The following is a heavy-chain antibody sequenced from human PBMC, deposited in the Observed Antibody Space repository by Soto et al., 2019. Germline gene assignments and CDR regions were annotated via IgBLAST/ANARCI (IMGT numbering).Heavy chain of an antibody. CDR2: ISYDGSNK. V-gene: IGHV3-30*18. J-gene: IGHJ6*02. Sequence: GGSLRLSCAASGLTFSSYGMHWVRQAPGKGLEWVAVISYDGSNKYYADSVKGRFTISRDNSKNTLYLQMNSLRAEDTAVYYCAKEDYYYGMDVWGQGTTVTVSS. CDR3: AKEDYYYGMDV. CDR1: GLTFSSYG.